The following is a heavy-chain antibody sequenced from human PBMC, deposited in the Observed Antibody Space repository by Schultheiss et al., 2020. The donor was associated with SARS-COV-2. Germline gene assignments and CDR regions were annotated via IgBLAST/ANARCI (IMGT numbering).Heavy chain of an antibody. CDR3: ASEEPAASFDY. CDR1: GGSFSGYY. V-gene: IGHV4-59*12. J-gene: IGHJ4*02. CDR2: IYYSGST. Sequence: SETLSLTCAVYGGSFSGYYWSWIRQPPGKGLEWIGYIYYSGSTNYNPSLKSRVTISVDKSKNQFSLKLSSVTAADTAVYYCASEEPAASFDYWGQGTLVTVSS. D-gene: IGHD2-2*01.